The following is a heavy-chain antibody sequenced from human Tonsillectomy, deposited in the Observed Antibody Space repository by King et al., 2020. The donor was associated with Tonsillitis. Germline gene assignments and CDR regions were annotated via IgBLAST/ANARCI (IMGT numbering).Heavy chain of an antibody. Sequence: VQLVQSGAEVKKPGSSVKVSCKASGDTFSSYVISWVRQAPGQGLEWMGRIIPTLGLGDNAQKFQGRVTITADTSTSTAYMELSSLRSEDTAVYYCLREGRKTLGVAGTSDEHFQHWGQGTLVTVSS. V-gene: IGHV1-69*04. D-gene: IGHD6-19*01. J-gene: IGHJ1*01. CDR1: GDTFSSYV. CDR2: IIPTLGLG. CDR3: LREGRKTLGVAGTSDEHFQH.